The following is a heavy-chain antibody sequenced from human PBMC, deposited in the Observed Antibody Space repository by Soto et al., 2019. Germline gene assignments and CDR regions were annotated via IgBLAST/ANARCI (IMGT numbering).Heavy chain of an antibody. V-gene: IGHV3-23*01. D-gene: IGHD5-18*01. Sequence: XGSLSLSCAASGFTFSSYAMSWVRQAPGKGLEWVSAISGSGGSTYYADSVKGRFTISRDNSKNTLYLQMNSLRAEDTAVYYCAKTRAYSYALDAFDICGQRTMVTVSS. CDR1: GFTFSSYA. J-gene: IGHJ3*02. CDR3: AKTRAYSYALDAFDI. CDR2: ISGSGGST.